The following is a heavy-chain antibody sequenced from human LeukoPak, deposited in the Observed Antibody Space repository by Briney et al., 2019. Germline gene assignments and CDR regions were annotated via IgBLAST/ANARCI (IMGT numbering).Heavy chain of an antibody. J-gene: IGHJ4*02. CDR3: ARVGAAGLDY. D-gene: IGHD6-13*01. CDR1: GGSFSDYD. Sequence: LSLTCAVYGGSFSDYDWSWIRQAPGKGLEWVANIKEDGSETYYADSVKGRFTISRDNAKNSLYLQMNSLRAEDTAVYYCARVGAAGLDYWGQGILVTVSS. V-gene: IGHV3-7*01. CDR2: IKEDGSET.